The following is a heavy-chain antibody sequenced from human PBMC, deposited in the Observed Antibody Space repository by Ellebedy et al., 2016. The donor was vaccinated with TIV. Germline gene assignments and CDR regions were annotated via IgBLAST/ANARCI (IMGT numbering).Heavy chain of an antibody. CDR1: GYSFTSYW. CDR3: ARGGRGAMVFPHSQKFDY. Sequence: GGSLRLXXKGSGYSFTSYWIGWVRQMPGKGLEWMGIIYPGDSDTRYSPSFQGQVTISADKSISTAYLQWSSLKASDTAMYYCARGGRGAMVFPHSQKFDYWGQGTLVTVSS. V-gene: IGHV5-51*01. J-gene: IGHJ4*02. CDR2: IYPGDSDT. D-gene: IGHD5-18*01.